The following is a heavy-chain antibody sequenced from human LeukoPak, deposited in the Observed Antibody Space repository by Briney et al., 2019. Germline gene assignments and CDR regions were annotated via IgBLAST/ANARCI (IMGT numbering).Heavy chain of an antibody. J-gene: IGHJ4*02. CDR3: ARDGSRYSNPNYFDY. CDR2: IIPIFGTA. D-gene: IGHD6-13*01. Sequence: GASVNVSCKASGGTFSSYAISWVRQAPGQGLEWMGGIIPIFGTANYAQKFQGRVTITADESTSTAYMELSSLRSEDTAVYYCARDGSRYSNPNYFDYWGQGTLVTVSS. CDR1: GGTFSSYA. V-gene: IGHV1-69*13.